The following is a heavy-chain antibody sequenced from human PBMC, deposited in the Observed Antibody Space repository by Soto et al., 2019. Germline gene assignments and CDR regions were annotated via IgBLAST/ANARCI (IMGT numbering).Heavy chain of an antibody. V-gene: IGHV1-18*01. D-gene: IGHD3-16*01. CDR1: GYTFTNFG. Sequence: QVHLVQSGAEVKKPGASVKVSCTASGYTFTNFGISWVRQAPGQGLEWMGWISAYNGNTNYAQKFQGRVTMTTDTSTSTAYMELRNLKYETTTVYYCAGGGTPIDYWGQGTLVTVSS. CDR3: AGGGTPIDY. J-gene: IGHJ4*02. CDR2: ISAYNGNT.